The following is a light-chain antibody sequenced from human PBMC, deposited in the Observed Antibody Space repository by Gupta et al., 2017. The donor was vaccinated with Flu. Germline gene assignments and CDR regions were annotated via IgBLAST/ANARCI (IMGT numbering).Light chain of an antibody. CDR2: DTS. Sequence: EKVLTQSPAALSVSPGERATVSCRASQSVSSNLAWYQQKPGQAPSLLIYDTSTRATGIPARFSGSGSGTEFTLTISSLQSEDFAVYYCQQDNSWPFTFGHGTKVEIK. V-gene: IGKV3-15*01. CDR3: QQDNSWPFT. CDR1: QSVSSN. J-gene: IGKJ3*01.